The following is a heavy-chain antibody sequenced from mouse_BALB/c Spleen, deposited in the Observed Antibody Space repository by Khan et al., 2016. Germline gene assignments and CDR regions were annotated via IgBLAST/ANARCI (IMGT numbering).Heavy chain of an antibody. CDR3: ADRYDGGFFDY. CDR2: IHYSGST. D-gene: IGHD2-14*01. CDR1: GYSITSGYS. Sequence: EVQLQESGPDLVKPSQSLSLTCTVTGYSITSGYSWHWIRQFPGNKLEWMGYIHYSGSTNYNPSLKSRISITRDTSKNQFFLQLNSVTTEDTATXCCADRYDGGFFDYWGQGTTLTVSS. V-gene: IGHV3-1*02. J-gene: IGHJ2*01.